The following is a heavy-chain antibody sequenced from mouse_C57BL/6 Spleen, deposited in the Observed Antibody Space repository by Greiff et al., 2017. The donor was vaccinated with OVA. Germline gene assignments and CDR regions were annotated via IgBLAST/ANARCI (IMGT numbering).Heavy chain of an antibody. CDR2: IWWDDDK. Sequence: QVTLKVSGPGILQPSQTLSLTCSFSGFSLSTFGMGVGWIRQPSGKGLEWLAHIWWDDDKYYKPSLKSRLTISKDTSKNQVFLKFSNVDTAVTATYYLARILDSSCRGDYWGQGTTLTVSS. V-gene: IGHV8-8*01. J-gene: IGHJ2*01. CDR1: GFSLSTFGMG. D-gene: IGHD3-2*02. CDR3: ARILDSSCRGDY.